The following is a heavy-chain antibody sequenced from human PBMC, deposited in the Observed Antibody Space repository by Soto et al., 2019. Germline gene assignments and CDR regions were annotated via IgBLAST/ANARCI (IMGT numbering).Heavy chain of an antibody. V-gene: IGHV4-59*01. J-gene: IGHJ6*02. Sequence: SETLSLTCTVSGGSIDYYHWTWILQPPGKGLEWIGYVSDSGRTSYNPSLQSRVRISVDSSRNQFSLRLTSVTAADTAVYYCARDSTRWFPYYGVDVWGPGTSVTVSS. CDR2: VSDSGRT. CDR3: ARDSTRWFPYYGVDV. D-gene: IGHD6-13*01. CDR1: GGSIDYYH.